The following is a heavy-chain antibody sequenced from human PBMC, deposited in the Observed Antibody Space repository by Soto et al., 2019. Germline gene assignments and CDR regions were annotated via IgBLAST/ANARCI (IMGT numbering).Heavy chain of an antibody. Sequence: PGGSLRLSCAASGFTFSSYAMSWVRQAPGKGLEWVSAISGSGGSTYYADSVKGRFTISRDNSKNTLYLHMNSLRAEDTAVYYCAKTRPTRAITIFGVVVDRDYYYYYMDVRGTGTTVTVSS. CDR2: ISGSGGST. CDR3: AKTRPTRAITIFGVVVDRDYYYYYMDV. D-gene: IGHD3-3*01. J-gene: IGHJ6*03. V-gene: IGHV3-23*01. CDR1: GFTFSSYA.